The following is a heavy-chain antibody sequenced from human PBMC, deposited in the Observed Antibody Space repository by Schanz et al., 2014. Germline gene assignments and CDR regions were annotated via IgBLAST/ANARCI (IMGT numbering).Heavy chain of an antibody. J-gene: IGHJ3*02. CDR2: MSYNGNT. CDR1: GYPFSNYG. D-gene: IGHD3-3*01. V-gene: IGHV1-18*01. CDR3: VTEKRMESGTWAKAFDI. Sequence: QVQLVQSGAEVKKPGSSVKVSCKASGYPFSNYGISWLRQAPGQGFEWMAWMSYNGNTKYAQSLQGRVTMTRDTSTSTVYMELSSLRSDDTAMYYCVTEKRMESGTWAKAFDIWGQGTWVTVSS.